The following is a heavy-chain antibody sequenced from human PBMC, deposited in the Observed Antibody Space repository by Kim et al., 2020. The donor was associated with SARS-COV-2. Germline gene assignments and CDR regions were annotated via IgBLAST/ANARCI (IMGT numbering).Heavy chain of an antibody. CDR3: ARARYYYDSSGYFDY. D-gene: IGHD3-22*01. Sequence: SETLSLTCAVYGGSFSGYYWSWIRQPPGKGLEWIGEINHSGSTNYNPSLKSRVTISVDTSKNQFSLKLSSVTAADTAVYYCARARYYYDSSGYFDYWGQGTLVTVSS. CDR2: INHSGST. V-gene: IGHV4-34*01. J-gene: IGHJ4*02. CDR1: GGSFSGYY.